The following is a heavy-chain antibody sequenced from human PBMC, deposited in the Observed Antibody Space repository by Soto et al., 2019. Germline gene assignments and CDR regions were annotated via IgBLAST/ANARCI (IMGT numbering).Heavy chain of an antibody. V-gene: IGHV4-59*01. D-gene: IGHD3-3*01. CDR2: LYYTGST. Sequence: PSETLSLTCNVSGGSFSDFYWSWIRQSPGKRLEWIGYLYYTGSTNYNPALKSRVTISLDTSKNQFSLKVRSVTAADTAVYYCARGGGYDFRSSQAPPIDVWGQGTTVTVSS. J-gene: IGHJ6*02. CDR1: GGSFSDFY. CDR3: ARGGGYDFRSSQAPPIDV.